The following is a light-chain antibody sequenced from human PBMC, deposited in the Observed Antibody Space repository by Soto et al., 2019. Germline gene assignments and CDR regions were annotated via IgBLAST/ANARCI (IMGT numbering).Light chain of an antibody. J-gene: IGKJ5*01. CDR3: MQGTHWPPIT. V-gene: IGKV2-30*01. CDR1: QSLVYSDGNTY. Sequence: DVVVTHSPLSLPVTLGQAASISCSSSQSLVYSDGNTYLSWFQQRPGQSPRRLIYKVSNRDSGVPDRFSGSGSGTDFTLKICRVEAEDVGVYYCMQGTHWPPITFGQGTRPAIK. CDR2: KVS.